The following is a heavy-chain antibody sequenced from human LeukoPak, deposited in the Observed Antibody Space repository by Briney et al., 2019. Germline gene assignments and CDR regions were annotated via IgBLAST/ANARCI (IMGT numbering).Heavy chain of an antibody. D-gene: IGHD2-2*01. J-gene: IGHJ5*01. CDR2: ISWNSVNI. Sequence: GGSLRLSCAASGFTFDDYAMHWVRQVPGKGLEWVSGISWNSVNIGYADSVKGRFTISKDNAKNSLYLQMNSLRAEDTAFYHCVKDAEGGVWGSTWFDYWGQGTLVTVSS. CDR3: VKDAEGGVWGSTWFDY. V-gene: IGHV3-9*01. CDR1: GFTFDDYA.